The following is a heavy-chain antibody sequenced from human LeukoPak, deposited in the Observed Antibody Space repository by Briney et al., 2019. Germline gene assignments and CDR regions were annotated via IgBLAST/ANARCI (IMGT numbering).Heavy chain of an antibody. D-gene: IGHD2-15*01. J-gene: IGHJ1*01. Sequence: GGSLRLSCAASGFSFDTYAMSWVRQAPGKGLEWVSAISNTGGSTYYADSVKGRFTISRDKSKNTLSLQMNSLRAEDTAVYYCAQQVGYCSSGSCYFTYWGQGTLVTVSS. CDR3: AQQVGYCSSGSCYFTY. CDR1: GFSFDTYA. V-gene: IGHV3-23*01. CDR2: ISNTGGST.